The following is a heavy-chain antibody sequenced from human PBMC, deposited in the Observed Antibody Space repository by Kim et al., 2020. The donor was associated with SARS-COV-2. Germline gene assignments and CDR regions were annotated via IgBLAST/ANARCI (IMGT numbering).Heavy chain of an antibody. J-gene: IGHJ4*02. CDR2: ISGSGGST. Sequence: GWSLRLSCAASGFTFSSYAMSWVRQAPGKGLEWVSAISGSGGSTYYADSVKGRFTISRDNSKNTLYLQMNSLRAEDTAVYYCATEVPGITMVRGELGVWSQGTLVTVSS. CDR1: GFTFSSYA. CDR3: ATEVPGITMVRGELGV. V-gene: IGHV3-23*01. D-gene: IGHD3-10*01.